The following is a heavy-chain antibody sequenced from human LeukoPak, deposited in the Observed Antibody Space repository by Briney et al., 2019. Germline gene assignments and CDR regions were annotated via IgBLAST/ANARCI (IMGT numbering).Heavy chain of an antibody. J-gene: IGHJ4*02. CDR3: AKALLTYGDYNY. Sequence: GGSLRLSCAASGFTFSQYWMSWVRQAPGKGLEWVANIKQDGHESYYSDSVKGRFTISRDNAENSLFLQMNSLRVEDTAVYYCAKALLTYGDYNYWGQGTLVTVSS. D-gene: IGHD4-17*01. CDR2: IKQDGHES. V-gene: IGHV3-7*03. CDR1: GFTFSQYW.